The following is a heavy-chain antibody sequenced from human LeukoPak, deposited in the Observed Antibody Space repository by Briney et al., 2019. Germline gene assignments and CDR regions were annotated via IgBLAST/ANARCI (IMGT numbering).Heavy chain of an antibody. CDR2: IYYSGST. CDR3: AREISWARGAFDL. Sequence: SETLSLTWTASGGSVSSDSYFWSWIRQPPGTGLEWIGYIYYSGSTNYNPSLKSRVTISVDTSKNQFSLKLSSVTAADTAVYYCAREISWARGAFDLWGQGTKITVSS. D-gene: IGHD6-13*01. CDR1: GGSVSSDSYF. J-gene: IGHJ3*01. V-gene: IGHV4-61*01.